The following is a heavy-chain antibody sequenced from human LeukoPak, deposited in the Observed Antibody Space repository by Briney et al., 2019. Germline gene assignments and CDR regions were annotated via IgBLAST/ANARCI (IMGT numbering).Heavy chain of an antibody. CDR1: GFTLSSYW. Sequence: QPGGSLRLSCAASGFTLSSYWMHWVRQAPGKGLAWVSRINSDGSTTNYADSVQGRFSTSRDNAKNTLYLQMNSLRAEDTAVYYCARGSSGYSTTWGQGTLVTVSS. J-gene: IGHJ5*02. CDR3: ARGSSGYSTT. V-gene: IGHV3-74*01. D-gene: IGHD6-13*01. CDR2: INSDGSTT.